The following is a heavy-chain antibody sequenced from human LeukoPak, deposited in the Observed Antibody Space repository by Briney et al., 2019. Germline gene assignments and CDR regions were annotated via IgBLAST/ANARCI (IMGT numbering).Heavy chain of an antibody. V-gene: IGHV3-30*19. Sequence: PGRSLRLSCAASGFTFSSYGMHWVRQAPGKGLEWVAVISYDGSNKYYADSVKGRFTISRDNSKNTLYLQMNSLRAEDTAVYYCARGLTGPHLYYYYGMDVWGQGTTVTVSS. J-gene: IGHJ6*02. CDR1: GFTFSSYG. CDR3: ARGLTGPHLYYYYGMDV. CDR2: ISYDGSNK. D-gene: IGHD3-10*01.